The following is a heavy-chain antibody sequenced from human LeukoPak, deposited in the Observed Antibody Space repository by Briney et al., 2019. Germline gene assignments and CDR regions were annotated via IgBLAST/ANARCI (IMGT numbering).Heavy chain of an antibody. D-gene: IGHD6-19*01. V-gene: IGHV3-48*01. CDR2: ITGSGVTT. Sequence: GGSLTLSCAASGFTFNDYDMHWLRQAPGKGLEWVSFITGSGVTTPYADSVKGRFTISRDSAKHSLYLQMNSLRAEDTAVYYCARPTSSGSINSWGQGTLVTVSS. J-gene: IGHJ4*02. CDR3: ARPTSSGSINS. CDR1: GFTFNDYD.